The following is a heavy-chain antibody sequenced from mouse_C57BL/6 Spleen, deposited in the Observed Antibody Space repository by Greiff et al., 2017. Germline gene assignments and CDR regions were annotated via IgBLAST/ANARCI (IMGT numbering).Heavy chain of an antibody. D-gene: IGHD2-4*01. Sequence: EVQRVESGAGLVKPGGSLKLSCAASGFTFSSYAMSWVRQTPEQRLEWVAYISSGGDYIYYAETVKGRFSISRDNARNTLYLQMSSLKSEDTAMYYCTRAYDYGAMDYWGQGTSVTVAS. CDR3: TRAYDYGAMDY. J-gene: IGHJ4*01. V-gene: IGHV5-9-1*02. CDR1: GFTFSSYA. CDR2: ISSGGDYI.